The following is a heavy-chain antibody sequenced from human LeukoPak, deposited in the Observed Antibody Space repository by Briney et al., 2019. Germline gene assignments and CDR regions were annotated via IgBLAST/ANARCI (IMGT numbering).Heavy chain of an antibody. CDR3: ARDSIAVAGTVPGGY. J-gene: IGHJ4*02. Sequence: PSETLSLTCTVSGGSISSSSYYWGWIRQPPGKGLEWIGSIYYSGSTYYNPSLKSRVTISVDTSKNQFSLKLSSVTAADTAVYYCARDSIAVAGTVPGGYWGQGTLVTVSS. D-gene: IGHD6-19*01. CDR1: GGSISSSSYY. CDR2: IYYSGST. V-gene: IGHV4-39*07.